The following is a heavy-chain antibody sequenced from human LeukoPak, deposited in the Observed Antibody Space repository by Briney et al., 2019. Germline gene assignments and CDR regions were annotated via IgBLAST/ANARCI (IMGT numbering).Heavy chain of an antibody. D-gene: IGHD1-26*01. Sequence: ASVKVSCKASGYTFTGDYMHWVRQAPGQGLEWLGRIKPNSGGTSYAQKFLGRVTMTRDTSISTAYMELTRLTSDDTAMYYCARSTVVGATIGDHWGQGTLVTVSS. CDR2: IKPNSGGT. V-gene: IGHV1-2*06. CDR3: ARSTVVGATIGDH. J-gene: IGHJ4*02. CDR1: GYTFTGDY.